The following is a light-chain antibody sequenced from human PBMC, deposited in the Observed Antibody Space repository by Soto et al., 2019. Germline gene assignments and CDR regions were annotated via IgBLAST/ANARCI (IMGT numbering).Light chain of an antibody. Sequence: DIQITPSPSPLSASVGDRVTITCRASQSISTWLAWFQQKPGKAPDLLIYDASSLESGVPSRFSGSGSGTEFTLTISSLQPDDFATYYCQHYNSYPYTFGQGTKVDIK. CDR1: QSISTW. CDR3: QHYNSYPYT. J-gene: IGKJ2*01. V-gene: IGKV1-5*01. CDR2: DAS.